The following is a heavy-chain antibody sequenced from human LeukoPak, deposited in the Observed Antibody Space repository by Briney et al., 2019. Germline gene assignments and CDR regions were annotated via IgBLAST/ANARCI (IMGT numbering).Heavy chain of an antibody. CDR1: GGTFSSYA. D-gene: IGHD6-19*01. V-gene: IGHV1-69*05. CDR3: ARAEQAVSDAFDI. CDR2: IIPIFGTA. J-gene: IGHJ3*02. Sequence: SVKVSCKASGGTFSSYAISWVRQAPGQGLEWMGRIIPIFGTANYAQKFQGRVTITTDESTSTAYMELSSLRSEDTAVYYCARAEQAVSDAFDIWGQGTMVTVSS.